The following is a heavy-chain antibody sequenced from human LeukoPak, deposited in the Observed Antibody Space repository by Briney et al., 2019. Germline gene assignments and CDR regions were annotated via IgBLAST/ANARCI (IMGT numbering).Heavy chain of an antibody. CDR3: AREGVDTAMVFDY. CDR1: GGSISSYY. D-gene: IGHD5-18*01. Sequence: PSETLSLTCTVSGGSISSYYWSWIRQPPGKGLEWIGYIYYSGSTNYNPSLKSRVTISVDTSKNQFSLKLSSVTAADTAVYYCAREGVDTAMVFDYWGQGTLVTVSS. CDR2: IYYSGST. J-gene: IGHJ4*02. V-gene: IGHV4-59*01.